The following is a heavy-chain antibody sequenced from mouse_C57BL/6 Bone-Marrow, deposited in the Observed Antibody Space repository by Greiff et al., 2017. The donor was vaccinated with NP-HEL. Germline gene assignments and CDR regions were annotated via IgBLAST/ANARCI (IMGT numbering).Heavy chain of an antibody. J-gene: IGHJ2*01. Sequence: QVQLQQSGPELVKPGASVKISCKASGYAFSSSWMNWVKQRPGKGLEWIGRIYPGDGDTNYNGKFKGKATLTADKSSSTADMQLSSLTSEDSAVYFCARGVLPYLDYWGQGTTLTVSS. CDR1: GYAFSSSW. D-gene: IGHD1-1*01. CDR2: IYPGDGDT. CDR3: ARGVLPYLDY. V-gene: IGHV1-82*01.